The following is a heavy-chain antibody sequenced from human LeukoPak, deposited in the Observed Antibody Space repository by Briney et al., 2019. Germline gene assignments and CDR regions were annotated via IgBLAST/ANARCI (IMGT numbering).Heavy chain of an antibody. D-gene: IGHD3-10*01. CDR3: ARGGDYYGSGIPFDY. J-gene: IGHJ4*02. Sequence: SETLSLTCTVSGGSISSYYWSWIRQPPGKGLEWIGYIYYSGSTNYNPSLKSRVTISVDTSKNHFSLILSSVTAADTAVYYCARGGDYYGSGIPFDYWGQGTLVSVSS. CDR2: IYYSGST. CDR1: GGSISSYY. V-gene: IGHV4-59*12.